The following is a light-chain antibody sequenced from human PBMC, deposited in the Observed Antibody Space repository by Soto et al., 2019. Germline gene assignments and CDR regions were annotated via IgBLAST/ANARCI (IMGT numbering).Light chain of an antibody. V-gene: IGKV1-12*01. CDR1: QDIGSW. CDR3: QQGDSFPST. J-gene: IGKJ5*01. Sequence: DIQMTQSPSSVSASVGDIVTITCRASQDIGSWLAWYLQRPGTVPKLLIYAASSLQGGVPSRFSGSGVGTDFTLTITSLQPEDFGTYYCQQGDSFPSTFGQGTRLEIK. CDR2: AAS.